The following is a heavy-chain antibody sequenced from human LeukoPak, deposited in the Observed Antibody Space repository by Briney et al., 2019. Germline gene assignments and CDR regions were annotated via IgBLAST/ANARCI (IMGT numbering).Heavy chain of an antibody. CDR3: ARRTFIVGALLAAFDI. D-gene: IGHD1-26*01. J-gene: IGHJ3*02. CDR1: GYTFTGYY. Sequence: ASVKVSCKASGYTFTGYYMHWVRQAPGQGLEWMGWINPNSGGTNYAQKFQGRVTITRDTSISTAYMELSRLRSDDTAVYYCARRTFIVGALLAAFDIWGQGTMVTVSS. CDR2: INPNSGGT. V-gene: IGHV1-2*02.